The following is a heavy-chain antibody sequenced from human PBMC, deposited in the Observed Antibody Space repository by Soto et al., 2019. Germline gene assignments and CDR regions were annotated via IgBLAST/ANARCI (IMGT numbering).Heavy chain of an antibody. D-gene: IGHD3-22*01. CDR2: IYSSGTN. J-gene: IGHJ3*02. CDR1: GGFIAGYF. Sequence: SQTLSLTSIVVGGFIAGYFWSWVRQPAGKGLDWIGSIYSSGTNNYHPPLNSRTTMSADTSKSQFSLKLSSVSAADTAVYYCARAYYSSGHHAFDIWGQGTLVTVSS. V-gene: IGHV4-4*07. CDR3: ARAYYSSGHHAFDI.